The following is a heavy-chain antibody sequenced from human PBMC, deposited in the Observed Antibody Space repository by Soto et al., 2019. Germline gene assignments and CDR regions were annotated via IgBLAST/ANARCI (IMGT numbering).Heavy chain of an antibody. CDR1: GFTLSSYA. CDR3: ARGQRALITYGPFDP. V-gene: IGHV3-23*01. CDR2: FSGTGGYT. Sequence: PGGSLRLSCAASGFTLSSYARSWVRQAPGKGLEWVSTFSGTGGYTYYADSVKGRFTISRDDSKNTLFLHMNSLRAADTAVYYCARGQRALITYGPFDPWGQGTLVTVSS. D-gene: IGHD4-17*01. J-gene: IGHJ5*02.